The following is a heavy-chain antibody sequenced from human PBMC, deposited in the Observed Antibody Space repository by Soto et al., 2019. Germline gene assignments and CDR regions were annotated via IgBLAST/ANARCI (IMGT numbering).Heavy chain of an antibody. V-gene: IGHV1-58*02. CDR3: ARVSPSTMIGYFDY. CDR2: IVVGTNNT. CDR1: GLSFSSSA. Sequence: VKVSCKTSGLSFSSSAMQWVRQAPGQRLEWIGWIVVGTNNTHYAQNLQERVTITRDMSTSSVYMELSSLRPADTAVYYCARVSPSTMIGYFDYWGQGTLVTVS. D-gene: IGHD3-22*01. J-gene: IGHJ4*02.